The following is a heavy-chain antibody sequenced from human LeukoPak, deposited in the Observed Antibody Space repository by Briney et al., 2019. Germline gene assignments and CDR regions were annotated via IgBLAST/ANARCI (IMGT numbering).Heavy chain of an antibody. D-gene: IGHD6-6*01. CDR2: IIPIFGTA. CDR3: ARGGPARPFDY. Sequence: SVKVSRKASGGTFSSYAISWVRQAPGQGLEWMGGIIPIFGTANYAQKFQGRVTITADESTSTAYMELSSLRSEDTAVYYCARGGPARPFDYWGQGTLATVSS. CDR1: GGTFSSYA. J-gene: IGHJ4*02. V-gene: IGHV1-69*01.